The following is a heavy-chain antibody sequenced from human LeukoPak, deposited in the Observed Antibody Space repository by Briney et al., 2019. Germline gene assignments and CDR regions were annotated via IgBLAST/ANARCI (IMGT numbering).Heavy chain of an antibody. D-gene: IGHD3-3*01. CDR1: GGSISSYY. CDR3: ARLDSGYFDY. J-gene: IGHJ4*02. Sequence: SETLSLTCTVSGGSISSYYWSWVRQPPGKGLEWIRNIYYSGSTNYKPSLKSRVIISVDTSKNQFSLRLSSVTAADTAVYYCARLDSGYFDYWGQGTLVTVSS. V-gene: IGHV4-59*08. CDR2: IYYSGST.